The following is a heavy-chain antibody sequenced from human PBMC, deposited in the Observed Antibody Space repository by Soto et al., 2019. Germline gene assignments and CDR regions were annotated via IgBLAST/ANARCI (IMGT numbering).Heavy chain of an antibody. CDR1: GFTFSSYA. D-gene: IGHD6-19*01. CDR3: AKDSYLIAVAGNSFDY. V-gene: IGHV3-23*01. CDR2: ISGSGGST. Sequence: GGSLRLSCAASGFTFSSYAMSWVRQAPGKGLEWVSAISGSGGSTYYADSVKGRFTISRDNSKNTLYLQMNSLRAEDTAVYYCAKDSYLIAVAGNSFDYCGQGTLVTVSP. J-gene: IGHJ4*02.